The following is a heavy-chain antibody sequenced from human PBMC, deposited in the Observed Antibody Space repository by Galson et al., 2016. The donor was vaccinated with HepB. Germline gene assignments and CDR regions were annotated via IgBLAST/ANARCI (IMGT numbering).Heavy chain of an antibody. V-gene: IGHV3-23*01. Sequence: SLRLSCAASGFTFRNYAMNWVRQAPGKGLEWVSTITTTGDTTYSADSVKGRFTVSRDNSRNTLYVQMDSLRAEDTAVYYCARSGGFCSGGACHPNWFDSWGQGTVVTVSS. CDR1: GFTFRNYA. J-gene: IGHJ5*01. D-gene: IGHD2-15*01. CDR3: ARSGGFCSGGACHPNWFDS. CDR2: ITTTGDTT.